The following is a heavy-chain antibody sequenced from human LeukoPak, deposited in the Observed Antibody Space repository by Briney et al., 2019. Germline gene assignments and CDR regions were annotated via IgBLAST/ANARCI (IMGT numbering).Heavy chain of an antibody. CDR2: ISAYNGNS. Sequence: GASVTVSCKTSGYTFSTYGITWVRQAPGQGLEWMGWISAYNGNSNYAEKIQGRVTMTTDTSTSTAYMELRSLRSDDTAVYYCARDKSAFDIWGQGTMVTVSS. J-gene: IGHJ3*02. CDR1: GYTFSTYG. V-gene: IGHV1-18*01. CDR3: ARDKSAFDI.